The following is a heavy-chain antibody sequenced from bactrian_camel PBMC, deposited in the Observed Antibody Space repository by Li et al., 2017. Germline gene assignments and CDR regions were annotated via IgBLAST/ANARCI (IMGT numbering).Heavy chain of an antibody. D-gene: IGHD1*01. J-gene: IGHJ4*01. CDR1: GFAFSTHG. Sequence: VQLVESGGGSVQAGGSLMLSCAASGFAFSTHGMAWVRQSPGKGLEWVSHVVGAGTFTYYADSVKGRFTISRDNAENALYLQMNSLQTKDTATYYCAIAEQGATTMRRGQGTQVTVS. V-gene: IGHV3S1*01. CDR2: VVGAGTFT.